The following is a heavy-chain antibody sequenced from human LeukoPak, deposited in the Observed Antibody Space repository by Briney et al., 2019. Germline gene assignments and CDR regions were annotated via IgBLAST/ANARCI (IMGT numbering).Heavy chain of an antibody. Sequence: PGRSLRLSCAASGFTFSSYAMHWVRQAPGKGLEWVAVISYDGSNKYYADSVKGRFTISRDNSKNTLYLQMNSLRAEDTAVYYCARAWGVRTMVRGVTKDCGQGTLVTVSS. CDR3: ARAWGVRTMVRGVTKD. V-gene: IGHV3-30*04. CDR1: GFTFSSYA. J-gene: IGHJ4*02. CDR2: ISYDGSNK. D-gene: IGHD3-10*01.